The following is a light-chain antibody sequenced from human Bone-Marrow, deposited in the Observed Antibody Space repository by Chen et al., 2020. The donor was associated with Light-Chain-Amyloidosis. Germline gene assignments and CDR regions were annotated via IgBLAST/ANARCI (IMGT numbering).Light chain of an antibody. CDR1: QSINSR. J-gene: IGKJ2*01. CDR2: AAS. CDR3: QQYNDYPVT. Sequence: DIQMTQSPSTLSAFVGDRVTITCRASQSINSRLAWYQQKPVKAPELLICAASTVASGVPSRFSCSGSVTEFTLTISSLQPDDFATYYCQQYNDYPVTFGLGTKLEIK. V-gene: IGKV1-5*03.